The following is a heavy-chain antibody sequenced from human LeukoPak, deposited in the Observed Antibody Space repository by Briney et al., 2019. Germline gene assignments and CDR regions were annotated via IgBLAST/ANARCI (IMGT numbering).Heavy chain of an antibody. CDR1: GFTLSNAW. CDR3: ARSAPYSGSYAVPFDY. J-gene: IGHJ4*02. CDR2: ISSSSYI. Sequence: GGSLRLSCAASGFTLSNAWMNWVRQAPGKGLEWVSSISSSSYIYYADSVKGRFTISRDNAKNSLYLQMNSLRAEDTAVYYCARSAPYSGSYAVPFDYWGQGTLVTVSS. D-gene: IGHD1-26*01. V-gene: IGHV3-69-1*01.